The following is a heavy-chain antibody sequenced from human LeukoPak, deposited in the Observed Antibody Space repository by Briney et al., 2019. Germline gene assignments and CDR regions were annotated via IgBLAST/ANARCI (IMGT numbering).Heavy chain of an antibody. J-gene: IGHJ5*02. D-gene: IGHD3-9*01. CDR3: ARDNRRYDILTGYPNWFDP. CDR1: GGTFSSYA. CDR2: IIPILGIA. V-gene: IGHV1-69*04. Sequence: SVKVSCKASGGTFSSYAISWVRQAPGQGLEWMGRIIPILGIANYAQKFQGRVTITADKSTSTAYMELSSLRSEDTAVYYCARDNRRYDILTGYPNWFDPWGQGTLVTVSS.